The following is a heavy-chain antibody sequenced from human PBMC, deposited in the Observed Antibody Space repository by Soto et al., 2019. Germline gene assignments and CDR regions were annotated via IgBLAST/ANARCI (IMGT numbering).Heavy chain of an antibody. CDR1: GGSISSNY. CDR3: ARYRREAVAGYTLDN. J-gene: IGHJ4*02. V-gene: IGHV4-59*01. Sequence: SETLSLTCTVSGGSISSNYWTWIRQPPGKGLEWIGYVYNSGSTNYNPSLKSRVTISEDTSKSQFSLKVNSMTAADTAVYYCARYRREAVAGYTLDNWGQGILVTAPQ. CDR2: VYNSGST. D-gene: IGHD6-13*01.